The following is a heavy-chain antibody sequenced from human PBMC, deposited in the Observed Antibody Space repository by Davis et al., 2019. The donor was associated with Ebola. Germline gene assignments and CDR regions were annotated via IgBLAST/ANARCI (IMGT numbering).Heavy chain of an antibody. CDR2: INPNSGGT. D-gene: IGHD6-13*01. CDR3: ARDRRGIAAAGTPDY. Sequence: ASVKVSCKASGYTFTGYYMHWVRQAPGQGLEWMGWINPNSGGTNYAQKFQDRVTMTRDTSISTAYMELSRLRSDDTAVYYCARDRRGIAAAGTPDYWGQGTLVTVSS. J-gene: IGHJ4*02. CDR1: GYTFTGYY. V-gene: IGHV1-2*02.